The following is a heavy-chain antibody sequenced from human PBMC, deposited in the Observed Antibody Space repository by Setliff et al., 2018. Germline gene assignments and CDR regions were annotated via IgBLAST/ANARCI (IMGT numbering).Heavy chain of an antibody. CDR3: ARAPYYYDSSGYYRDDAFDI. CDR1: GYTFTSYY. Sequence: ASVEVSCKASGYTFTSYYMHWVRQAPGQGLEWMGIINPSGGSTSYAQKFQGRVTMTRDTSTSTVYMELSSLRSEDTAVYYCARAPYYYDSSGYYRDDAFDIWGQGTMVTVSS. D-gene: IGHD3-22*01. V-gene: IGHV1-46*01. J-gene: IGHJ3*02. CDR2: INPSGGST.